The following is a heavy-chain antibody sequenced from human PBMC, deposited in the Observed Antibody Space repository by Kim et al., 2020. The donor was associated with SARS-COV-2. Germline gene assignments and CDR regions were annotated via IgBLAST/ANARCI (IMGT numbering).Heavy chain of an antibody. D-gene: IGHD3-10*01. CDR2: INHSGST. CDR3: ARHMVRGVMRPTYWFDP. CDR1: GGSFSGYY. V-gene: IGHV4-34*01. Sequence: SETLSLTCAVYGGSFSGYYWSWIRQPPGKGLEWIGEINHSGSTNYNPSLKSRVTISVDTSKNQFSLKLSSVTAADTAVYYCARHMVRGVMRPTYWFDPWGQGTLVTVSS. J-gene: IGHJ5*02.